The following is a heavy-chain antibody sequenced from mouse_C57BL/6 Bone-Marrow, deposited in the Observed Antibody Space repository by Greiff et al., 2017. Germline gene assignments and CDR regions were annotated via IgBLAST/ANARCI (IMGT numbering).Heavy chain of an antibody. CDR3: ARGGSTMVTN. V-gene: IGHV1-22*01. J-gene: IGHJ3*01. Sequence: EVKLMESGPELVKPGASVKMSCKASGYTFTDYNMHWVKQSHGKSLEWIGYINPNNGGTSYNQKFKGKATLTVNKSSSTAYMELRSLTSEDSAVYYCARGGSTMVTNWGQGTLVTVSA. CDR2: INPNNGGT. CDR1: GYTFTDYN. D-gene: IGHD2-2*01.